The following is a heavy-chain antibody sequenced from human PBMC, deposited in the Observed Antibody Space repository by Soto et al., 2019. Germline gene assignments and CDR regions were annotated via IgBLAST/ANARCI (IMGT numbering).Heavy chain of an antibody. D-gene: IGHD3-3*02. CDR3: ARHSLALRKNNLLDS. J-gene: IGHJ5*01. CDR2: INHSGST. V-gene: IGHV4-34*01. Sequence: PSETLSLTCAVYGGSFSGYYWSWIRQPPGKGLEWIGEINHSGSTNYNPSLKSRVTMSVDTSKNQFSLRLRSVTAADTALYFCARHSLALRKNNLLDSSGQGFLVTVSS. CDR1: GGSFSGYY.